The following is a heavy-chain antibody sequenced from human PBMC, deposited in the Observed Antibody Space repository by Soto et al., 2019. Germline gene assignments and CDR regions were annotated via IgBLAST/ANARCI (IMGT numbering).Heavy chain of an antibody. V-gene: IGHV1-2*02. CDR2: INPNSGGT. Sequence: ASVKVSCKASGYTFTGYYMHWVRQAPGQGLEWMGWINPNSGGTNYAQKFQGRVTMTRDTSISIAYMELSRLRSDDTAVYYCARGDYCSSTSCPFSNWFDPWGQGTLVTVSS. J-gene: IGHJ5*02. CDR3: ARGDYCSSTSCPFSNWFDP. CDR1: GYTFTGYY. D-gene: IGHD2-2*01.